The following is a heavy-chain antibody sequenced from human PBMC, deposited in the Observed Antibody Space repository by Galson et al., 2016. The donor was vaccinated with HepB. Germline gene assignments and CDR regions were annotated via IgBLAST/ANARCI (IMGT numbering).Heavy chain of an antibody. V-gene: IGHV4-31*03. CDR1: GGSISRADYH. J-gene: IGHJ5*02. CDR3: ARGPRYCGGECYLYNWFDP. Sequence: TLSLTCTVSGGSISRADYHWGWIRQHPGKDLEWIGYIHDSGSTYYIASLKSRITISVDTSKNQFSLKLRSVTAADTAVYYCARGPRYCGGECYLYNWFDPWGQGTLVTVSS. CDR2: IHDSGST. D-gene: IGHD2-21*01.